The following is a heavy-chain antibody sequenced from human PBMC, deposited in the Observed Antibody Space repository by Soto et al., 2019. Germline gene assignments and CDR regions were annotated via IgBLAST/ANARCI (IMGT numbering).Heavy chain of an antibody. V-gene: IGHV4-59*01. J-gene: IGHJ6*02. CDR3: ARVNYGDYYYGMDV. CDR2: ISYTGSA. D-gene: IGHD4-17*01. CDR1: GGSINYSY. Sequence: AETLSLTCTVSGGSINYSYWTWIRQPPGKGLEWIGYISYTGSANYNASLKSRLTISVDTSKNQFSLKLSSVTAADTALYYCARVNYGDYYYGMDVWGQGTTVTVSS.